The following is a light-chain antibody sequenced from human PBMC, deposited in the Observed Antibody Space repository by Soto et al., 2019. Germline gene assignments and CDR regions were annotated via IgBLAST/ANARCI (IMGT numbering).Light chain of an antibody. CDR2: LNSEPSH. V-gene: IGLV4-69*01. CDR3: QTWGTGIHYV. J-gene: IGLJ1*01. Sequence: QSVLTQSPSASASLGASVKLTCTLSSGHSSYAIAWHQQQPEKGPRYLMKLNSEPSHNKWDGITDRFSGSSSGAERYLTISSLQSEDEADYYCQTWGTGIHYVFGTGTKVTVL. CDR1: SGHSSYA.